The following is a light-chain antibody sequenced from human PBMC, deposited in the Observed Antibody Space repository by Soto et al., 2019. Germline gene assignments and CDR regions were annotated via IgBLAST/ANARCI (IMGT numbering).Light chain of an antibody. Sequence: QSVLTPPPSVSGAPGQRVTISCTGSSSHIGAGYAVHWYQQVPGTAPKLLIYGISNRPSGDPDRFSGSKSGTSASLAITGLQAVDEGDYYCQSFGSCLSGYVFGCGTNVTVL. CDR3: QSFGSCLSGYV. J-gene: IGLJ1*01. CDR2: GIS. CDR1: SSHIGAGYA. V-gene: IGLV1-40*01.